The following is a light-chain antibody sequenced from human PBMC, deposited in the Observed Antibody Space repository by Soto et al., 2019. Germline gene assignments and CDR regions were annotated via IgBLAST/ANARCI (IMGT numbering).Light chain of an antibody. J-gene: IGKJ1*01. V-gene: IGKV3-20*01. Sequence: EIVLTQSPGTLSLSPGERATLSCRASQTVLNNYLTWYQQKPGQAPRRLIFGASFRATGIPGRFSGSGSGTDFTLTISRLEPEDSAVYYCQQYGTSPTTFGQGTKVEIK. CDR3: QQYGTSPTT. CDR1: QTVLNNY. CDR2: GAS.